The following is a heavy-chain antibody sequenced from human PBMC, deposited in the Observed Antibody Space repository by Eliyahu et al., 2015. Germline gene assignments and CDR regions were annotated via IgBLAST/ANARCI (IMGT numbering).Heavy chain of an antibody. D-gene: IGHD3-22*01. CDR2: ISGSGGST. Sequence: EVQLLESGGGLVQPGGSLRLSCXASGFTFSSXAXXWVRQAPGKGLEWVSAISGSGGSTYYADSVKGRFTISRDNSKNTLYLQMNSLRAEDTAVYYCAKDGIPYYYDSSGYLLGFDYWGQGTLVTVSS. V-gene: IGHV3-23*01. J-gene: IGHJ4*02. CDR1: GFTFSSXA. CDR3: AKDGIPYYYDSSGYLLGFDY.